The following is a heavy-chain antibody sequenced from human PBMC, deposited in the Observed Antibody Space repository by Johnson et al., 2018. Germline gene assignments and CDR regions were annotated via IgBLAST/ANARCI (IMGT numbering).Heavy chain of an antibody. CDR3: AKDISGYYYSTEAVFDR. Sequence: VQLVESGGGLVQPGRSLRLSCAASGFSFDDFAMHWVRQVSGKGLEWVSGITWNSVRRGYADSVKGRFTISRDSAKKSVYLQMNGLRPADKALYYCAKDISGYYYSTEAVFDRWGQGTMVTVSS. CDR2: ITWNSVRR. D-gene: IGHD3-22*01. J-gene: IGHJ3*02. V-gene: IGHV3-9*01. CDR1: GFSFDDFA.